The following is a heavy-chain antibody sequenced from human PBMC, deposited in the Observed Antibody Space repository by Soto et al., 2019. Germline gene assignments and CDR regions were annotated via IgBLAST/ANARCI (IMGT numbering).Heavy chain of an antibody. V-gene: IGHV4-4*07. D-gene: IGHD6-19*01. J-gene: IGHJ6*02. CDR3: ARDREAGYNFYYGMDV. Sequence: SETLSLTCSVSGADINTYSWTWIRQPAGKGLEWIGRLYTSASINYNPSLKGRVTLSVDTSTNQVSLRLAPVTAADTAIYYCARDREAGYNFYYGMDVWGQGTTVTVSS. CDR2: LYTSASI. CDR1: GADINTYS.